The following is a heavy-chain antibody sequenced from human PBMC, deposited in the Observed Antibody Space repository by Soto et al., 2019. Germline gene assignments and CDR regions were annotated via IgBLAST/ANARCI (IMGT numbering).Heavy chain of an antibody. CDR1: GYTFTSYY. CDR3: ARDLPPLDY. J-gene: IGHJ4*02. Sequence: QVQLVQSGAEVKKPGASVKVSCKASGYTFTSYYITWVRQAPGQGLEWMGWISADNSNTNYAQKLQGRVTMTTDTTTSTAEMTPRSLGADDTSVYYCARDLPPLDYWGQGTLVTVSS. CDR2: ISADNSNT. V-gene: IGHV1-18*01.